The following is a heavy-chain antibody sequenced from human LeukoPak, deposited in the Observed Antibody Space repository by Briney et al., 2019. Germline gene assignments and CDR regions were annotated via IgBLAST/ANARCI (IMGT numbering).Heavy chain of an antibody. CDR1: GGSISSSSYY. D-gene: IGHD3-22*01. V-gene: IGHV4-39*01. J-gene: IGHJ4*02. CDR3: ARVYYDSPYFDY. Sequence: PLETLSLTCTVSGGSISSSSYYWGWIRQPPGKGLEWIGSIYYSGSTYYNPSLKSRVTISVDTSKNQFSLKLSSVTAADTAVYYCARVYYDSPYFDYWGQGTLVTVSS. CDR2: IYYSGST.